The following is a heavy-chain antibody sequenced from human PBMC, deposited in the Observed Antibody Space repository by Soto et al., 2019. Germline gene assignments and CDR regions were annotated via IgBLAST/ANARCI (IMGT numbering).Heavy chain of an antibody. Sequence: PSETLSLTCAVSGGSIYGSNWWTWVRQPPGKGLEWIGQIYQSGSTDYHPSLKGRVTLALEKSKNQFSLKLNSVTAADTALYYCASGDYSHFDYWGQGALVTVPS. V-gene: IGHV4-4*02. CDR1: GGSIYGSNW. J-gene: IGHJ4*02. D-gene: IGHD4-17*01. CDR3: ASGDYSHFDY. CDR2: IYQSGST.